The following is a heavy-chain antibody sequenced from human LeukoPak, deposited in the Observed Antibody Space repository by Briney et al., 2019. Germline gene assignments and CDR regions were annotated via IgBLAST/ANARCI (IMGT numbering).Heavy chain of an antibody. CDR2: ISYEGSHK. V-gene: IGHV3-30*03. D-gene: IGHD1-26*01. CDR1: GFTFRNYG. J-gene: IGHJ4*02. Sequence: GGSLRLSCAGSGFTFRNYGIHWVRQAPGKGREWVAVISYEGSHKYYAGSVEGRFIISRDNSKNTVYLQMNSLRAEDTAVYYCATQPDYSGSYSSLDYWGQGTLVTVSS. CDR3: ATQPDYSGSYSSLDY.